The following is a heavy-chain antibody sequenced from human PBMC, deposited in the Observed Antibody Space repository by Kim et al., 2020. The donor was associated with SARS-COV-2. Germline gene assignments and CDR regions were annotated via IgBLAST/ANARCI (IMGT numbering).Heavy chain of an antibody. V-gene: IGHV1-46*01. CDR3: ARAGDILTGYYYGWWFDP. CDR2: INPSGGST. J-gene: IGHJ5*02. D-gene: IGHD3-9*01. Sequence: ASVKVSCKASGYTFTSYYMHWVRQAPGQGLEWMGIINPSGGSTSYAQKFQGRVTMTRDTSTSTVYMELSSLRSEDTAVYYCARAGDILTGYYYGWWFDPWGQGTLVTVSS. CDR1: GYTFTSYY.